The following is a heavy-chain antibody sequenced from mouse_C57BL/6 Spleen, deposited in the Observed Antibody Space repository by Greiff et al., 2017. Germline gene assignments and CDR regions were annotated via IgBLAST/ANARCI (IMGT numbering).Heavy chain of an antibody. CDR3: ARLGLGYSPDY. J-gene: IGHJ2*01. V-gene: IGHV5-17*01. CDR2: ISSGSSTI. CDR1: GFTFSDYG. D-gene: IGHD3-3*01. Sequence: EVKLVESGGGLVKPGGSLKLSCAASGFTFSDYGMHWVRQAPEKGLEWVAYISSGSSTIYYADTVKGRFTISRDNAKNTLFLQMTSLRSEDTTMYYCARLGLGYSPDYWGKGTTLTVSS.